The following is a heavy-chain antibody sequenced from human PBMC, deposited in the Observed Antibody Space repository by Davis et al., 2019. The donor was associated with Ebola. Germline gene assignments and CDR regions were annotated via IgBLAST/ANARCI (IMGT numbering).Heavy chain of an antibody. D-gene: IGHD2/OR15-2a*01. CDR2: IYAGDSDT. Sequence: GESPKISCTGSGYRFTSYWIGWVRQTPAKGLEWMGIIYAGDSDTRSSPSFEVQVTISVNRSISTAYLQWRSLKASDIAMYYCARQESIYGSSDYWGQGTLVTVSS. J-gene: IGHJ4*02. CDR1: GYRFTSYW. V-gene: IGHV5-51*01. CDR3: ARQESIYGSSDY.